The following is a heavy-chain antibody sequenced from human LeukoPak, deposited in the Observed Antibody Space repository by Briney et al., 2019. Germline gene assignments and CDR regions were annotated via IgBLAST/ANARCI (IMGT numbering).Heavy chain of an antibody. J-gene: IGHJ4*02. V-gene: IGHV1-69*04. D-gene: IGHD3-3*01. Sequence: SVKVSCKASGGTFSSYTISWVRQTPGQGLEWMGRIIPILGIANYAQKFQRRVTITADKSTSTAYMELSSLRSADTAVSCCARETDFSSGHYYFDYWGQGPLVTVSS. CDR3: ARETDFSSGHYYFDY. CDR1: GGTFSSYT. CDR2: IIPILGIA.